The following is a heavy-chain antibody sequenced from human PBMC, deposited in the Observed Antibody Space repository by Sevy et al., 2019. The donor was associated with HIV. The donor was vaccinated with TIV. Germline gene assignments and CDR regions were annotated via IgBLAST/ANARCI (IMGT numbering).Heavy chain of an antibody. D-gene: IGHD2-15*01. Sequence: GGSLRLSCAASGFTFSSYAMHWVRQAPGKGLEWVAAISYDGSNKYYADSVKGRFTISRDNSKNTLYLQMNSMRAEDTDVYYWGREVRGGGGSGVARYYYGMDDWGQGTTVTVSS. CDR3: GREVRGGGGSGVARYYYGMDD. V-gene: IGHV3-30-3*01. CDR2: ISYDGSNK. J-gene: IGHJ6*02. CDR1: GFTFSSYA.